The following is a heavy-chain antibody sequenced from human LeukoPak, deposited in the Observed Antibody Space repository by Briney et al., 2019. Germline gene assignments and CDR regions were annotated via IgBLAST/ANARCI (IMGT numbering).Heavy chain of an antibody. J-gene: IGHJ4*02. CDR2: ISGEGDNT. V-gene: IGHV3-23*01. CDR1: GFALWSYA. D-gene: IGHD2-2*01. Sequence: RGSLRLSCAASGFALWSYAMFGAPQAPGKGREWVSVISGEGDNTYYVDSVKGRFTISRENAKNTLHLQMNALRAEDTAVYYCTSRPGDCTRANCLGAFDYWGQGTLVTVSS. CDR3: TSRPGDCTRANCLGAFDY.